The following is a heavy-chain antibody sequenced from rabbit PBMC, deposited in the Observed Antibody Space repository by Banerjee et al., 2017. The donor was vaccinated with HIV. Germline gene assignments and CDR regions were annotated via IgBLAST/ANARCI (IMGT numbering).Heavy chain of an antibody. D-gene: IGHD4-1*01. Sequence: QEQLEESGGDLVQPGASLTLTCTASGFDFSSNAMCWVRQAPGKGLEWIGCIYNGGSGNTVYATWAKGRFTISKTSWTTVTLQMTSLTAADTATYFCARDVTWGDWALWGPGTLVTVS. CDR2: IYNGGSGNT. V-gene: IGHV1S45*01. J-gene: IGHJ4*01. CDR1: GFDFSSNA. CDR3: ARDVTWGDWAL.